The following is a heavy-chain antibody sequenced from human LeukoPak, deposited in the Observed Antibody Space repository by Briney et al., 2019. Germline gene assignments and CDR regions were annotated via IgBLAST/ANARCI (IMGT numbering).Heavy chain of an antibody. V-gene: IGHV1-2*02. CDR2: INLKIGGT. J-gene: IGHJ4*02. CDR3: ARNIGYCSSTSCYGYYFDY. D-gene: IGHD2-2*01. Sequence: ASVKVSCKASGYTFTDYYFHWVRQAPGQGLEWMGWINLKIGGTNYAQKLQGRVTMTTDTSTSTAYMELRSLRSDDTAVYYCARNIGYCSSTSCYGYYFDYWGQGTLVTVSS. CDR1: GYTFTDYY.